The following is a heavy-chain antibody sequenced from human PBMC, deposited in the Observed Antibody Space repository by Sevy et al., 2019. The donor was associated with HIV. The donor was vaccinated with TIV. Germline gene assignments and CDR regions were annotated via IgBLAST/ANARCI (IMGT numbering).Heavy chain of an antibody. Sequence: ASVKVSCKVSGYTLTKLDMHWVRQAPGKGLEWMGGFDPEDGDTFYAQKFQGRVTMTEDTSTDTAYMELSSLRSEDTAVYDCTTMEYYHNIIGSSSGDYWGQGTLVTVSS. D-gene: IGHD2-2*01. CDR1: GYTLTKLD. CDR3: TTMEYYHNIIGSSSGDY. CDR2: FDPEDGDT. V-gene: IGHV1-24*01. J-gene: IGHJ4*02.